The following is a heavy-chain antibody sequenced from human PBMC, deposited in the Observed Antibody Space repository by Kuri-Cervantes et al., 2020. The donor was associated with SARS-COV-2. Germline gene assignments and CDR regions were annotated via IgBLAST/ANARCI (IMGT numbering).Heavy chain of an antibody. CDR1: GFLFSSYW. D-gene: IGHD3-3*01. Sequence: GESRKISCAASGFLFSSYWMHWVRQAPGKGLVWASRINSDGSSTSYADSVKGRFTISRDNAKNTLYLQMNSLRAEDTAVYYCARDRYDFWSGLGYYYYGMDVWGQGTTVTVSS. J-gene: IGHJ6*02. CDR3: ARDRYDFWSGLGYYYYGMDV. V-gene: IGHV3-74*01. CDR2: INSDGSST.